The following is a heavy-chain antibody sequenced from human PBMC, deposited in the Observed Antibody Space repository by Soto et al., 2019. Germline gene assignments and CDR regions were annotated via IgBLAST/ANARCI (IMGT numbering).Heavy chain of an antibody. CDR2: INPSGSST. D-gene: IGHD1-26*01. V-gene: IGHV1-46*01. J-gene: IGHJ4*02. CDR3: ATRVGSVGVLDY. Sequence: ASVKVSCKASGYTFTNDFMHWGRPAPGQGLEWMGIINPSGSSTTYAQKFQGRVTMTRDTSTSTLYMELRSLRSEDTAVYYCATRVGSVGVLDYWGLGTLVTVSS. CDR1: GYTFTNDF.